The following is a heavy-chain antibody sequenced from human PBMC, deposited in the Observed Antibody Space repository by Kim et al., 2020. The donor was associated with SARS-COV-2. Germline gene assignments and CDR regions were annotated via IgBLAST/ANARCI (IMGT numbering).Heavy chain of an antibody. Sequence: GGSLRLSCAASGFTFSSYAMIWVRQAPGKGLEWVSAISGSGGSTYYADSVKGRFTISRDNSKNTLYLQMNSLRAEDTAVYYCAKDPDSNDAFDIWGQGTMVTVSS. V-gene: IGHV3-23*01. J-gene: IGHJ3*02. CDR3: AKDPDSNDAFDI. CDR1: GFTFSSYA. CDR2: ISGSGGST.